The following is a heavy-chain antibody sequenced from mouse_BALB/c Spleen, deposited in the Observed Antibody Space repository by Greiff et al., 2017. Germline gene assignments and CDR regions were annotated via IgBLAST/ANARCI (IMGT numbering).Heavy chain of an antibody. J-gene: IGHJ4*01. CDR3: AKERIYYYGSSPYYYAMDY. V-gene: IGHV1-12*01. CDR1: GYTFTSYN. Sequence: LQQPGAELVKPGASVKMSCKASGYTFTSYNMHWVKQTPGQGLEWIGAIYPGNGDTSYNQKFKGKATLTADKSSSTAYMQLSSLTSEDSAVYYCAKERIYYYGSSPYYYAMDYWGQGTSVTVST. CDR2: IYPGNGDT. D-gene: IGHD1-1*01.